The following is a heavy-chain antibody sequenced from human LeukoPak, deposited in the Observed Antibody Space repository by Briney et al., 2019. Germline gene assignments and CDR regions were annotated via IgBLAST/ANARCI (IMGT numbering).Heavy chain of an antibody. D-gene: IGHD6-19*01. CDR2: INPNSGGT. CDR1: GYTFTGYY. J-gene: IGHJ1*01. V-gene: IGHV1-2*02. Sequence: ASVKVSCKASGYTFTGYYIHWVRQAPGQGLEWVGWINPNSGGTNYAQKFQGRVTMTRDTSISTVYMELSRLRSDDTAVYYCARDGGYSSGTTSGYYQHWGQGTLVTVSS. CDR3: ARDGGYSSGTTSGYYQH.